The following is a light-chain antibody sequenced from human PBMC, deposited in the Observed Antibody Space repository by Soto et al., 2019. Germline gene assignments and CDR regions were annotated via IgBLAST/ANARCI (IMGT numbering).Light chain of an antibody. V-gene: IGLV1-40*01. CDR1: SSNIGAGYD. CDR3: KSYASSLGVV. Sequence: QSVLTQPPSVSGAPGQRVTISCTGSSSNIGAGYDVHWYQQLPGTAPKLLIYGNINRPSGVPDRFSGSKSGTSASLAITGLQAEDEADYYCKSYASSLGVVFGGETKLTVL. CDR2: GNI. J-gene: IGLJ2*01.